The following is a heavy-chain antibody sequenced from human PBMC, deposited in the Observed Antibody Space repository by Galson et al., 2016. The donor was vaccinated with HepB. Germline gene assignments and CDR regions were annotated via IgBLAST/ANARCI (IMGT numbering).Heavy chain of an antibody. CDR3: AKVGDGWELGDVFDI. CDR2: IWYDGSNK. V-gene: IGHV3-33*06. CDR1: GFTFRTYN. D-gene: IGHD3-10*01. Sequence: SLRLSCAASGFTFRTYNIHWVRQAPGKGLEWVAAIWYDGSNKHYADSVKGRFTISRDNSKNTLYLQMNSLRAEDTAVYSCAKVGDGWELGDVFDIWGQGTMVTVSS. J-gene: IGHJ3*02.